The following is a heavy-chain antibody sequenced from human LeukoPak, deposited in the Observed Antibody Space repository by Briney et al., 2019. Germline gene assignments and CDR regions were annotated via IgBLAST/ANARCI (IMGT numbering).Heavy chain of an antibody. Sequence: PGGSLRLSCAASGFTFSTYSMNWVRQAPGKGLEWVSYISSSSSTIYYADSVKGRFTISRDNARNSLYLQMNSLRFEATAVFYCARVAATQCGGYYTPDAFDIYGQGTMVTSSS. CDR2: ISSSSSTI. V-gene: IGHV3-48*04. CDR3: ARVAATQCGGYYTPDAFDI. D-gene: IGHD3-3*01. J-gene: IGHJ3*02. CDR1: GFTFSTYS.